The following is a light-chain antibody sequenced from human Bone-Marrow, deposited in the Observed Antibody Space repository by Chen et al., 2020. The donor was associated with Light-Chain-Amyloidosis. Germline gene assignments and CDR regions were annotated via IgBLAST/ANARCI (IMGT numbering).Light chain of an antibody. J-gene: IGLJ1*01. CDR3: SSYTITNTLV. CDR1: SSYVGGDNH. CDR2: EVT. V-gene: IGLV2-14*01. Sequence: QSALTQPASVSGSPGQPITISCTGTSSYVGGDNHVSWYQQHPDKAPKLMIYEVTNRPSWVPDRFSGSKSDNTASLTISGLQTEDEADYFCSSYTITNTLVFGSGTMVTVL.